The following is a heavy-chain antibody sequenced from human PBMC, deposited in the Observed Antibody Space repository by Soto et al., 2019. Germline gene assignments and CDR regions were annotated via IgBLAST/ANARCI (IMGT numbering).Heavy chain of an antibody. CDR1: GDYISSYY. Sequence: ETLSLTCTVSGDYISSYYWTWIRQTPGKGLEWIGYIYYSGSTNYNPSLKSRVTISVDTSKNQFSLKLSSVTAADTAVYYCARAPKVLLWFGELLPGRMDVWGQGTTVTVSS. J-gene: IGHJ6*02. D-gene: IGHD3-10*01. CDR3: ARAPKVLLWFGELLPGRMDV. V-gene: IGHV4-59*01. CDR2: IYYSGST.